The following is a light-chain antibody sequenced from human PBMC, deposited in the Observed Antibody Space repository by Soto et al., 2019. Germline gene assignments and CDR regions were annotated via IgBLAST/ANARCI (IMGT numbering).Light chain of an antibody. CDR1: QSVSSY. V-gene: IGKV3-11*01. J-gene: IGKJ1*01. CDR2: DAS. CDR3: QQRSNWPPRWT. Sequence: EIVLTQSPSTLSLSPGERATLSCRASQSVSSYLAWYQQKPGQAPRLLIYDASNRATGIPARFSGSGSGTDFTLTISSPEPEDFAVYYGQQRSNWPPRWTFGQGTKVDIK.